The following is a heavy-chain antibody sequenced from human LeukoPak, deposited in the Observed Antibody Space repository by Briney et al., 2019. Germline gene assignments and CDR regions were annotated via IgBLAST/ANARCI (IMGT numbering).Heavy chain of an antibody. J-gene: IGHJ6*03. D-gene: IGHD2-21*02. V-gene: IGHV4-34*01. CDR1: GGSFSGYY. Sequence: SETLSLTCAVYGGSFSGYYWSWLRQPPGKGLEWIGEINHSGSTNYNPSLKSRVTISVDTSKNQFSLKLSSVTAADTAVYYCAGAYCGGDCYHFYYYYYMDVWGKGTTVTVSS. CDR2: INHSGST. CDR3: AGAYCGGDCYHFYYYYYMDV.